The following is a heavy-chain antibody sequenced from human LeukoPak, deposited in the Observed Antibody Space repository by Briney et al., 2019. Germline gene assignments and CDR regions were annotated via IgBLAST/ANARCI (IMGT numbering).Heavy chain of an antibody. V-gene: IGHV3-23*01. J-gene: IGHJ4*02. D-gene: IGHD5-18*01. CDR1: GFTFSSYA. CDR2: ISGSGGST. Sequence: SGGSLRLSCAASGFTFSSYAMSWVRQAPGKGLEWVSAISGSGGSTYYADSVKGRFTISRDNSKNTVYLQMNSLRAEDTAVYYCARATWIQLQFDYWGQGTLVTVSS. CDR3: ARATWIQLQFDY.